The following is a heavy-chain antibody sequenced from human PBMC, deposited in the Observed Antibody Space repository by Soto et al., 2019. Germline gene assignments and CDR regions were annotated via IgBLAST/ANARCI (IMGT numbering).Heavy chain of an antibody. CDR3: RYELRYVDPLGAFYI. Sequence: SETLSVTCTVSCGSISSGGYYWSWIRQHPGKGLEWIGYIYYSGSTYYNPSLKSRVTISVDTSKNQFSLKLSSVTAADTAVYYCRYELRYVDPLGAFYIWGQGTMVTVSS. CDR2: IYYSGST. CDR1: CGSISSGGYY. D-gene: IGHD3-9*01. V-gene: IGHV4-30-4*08. J-gene: IGHJ3*02.